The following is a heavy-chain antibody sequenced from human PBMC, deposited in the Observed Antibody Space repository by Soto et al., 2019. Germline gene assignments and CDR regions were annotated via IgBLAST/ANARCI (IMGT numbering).Heavy chain of an antibody. V-gene: IGHV3-21*01. J-gene: IGHJ3*02. CDR3: ARDVPYSSGWPSGDAFDI. D-gene: IGHD6-19*01. CDR2: ISSSSSYI. Sequence: GPLRLSCAASGFTFSSYSMNWVRQAPGKGLEWVSSISSSSSYIYYADSVKGRFTISRDNAKNSLYLQMNSLRAEDTAVYYCARDVPYSSGWPSGDAFDIWGQGTMVTVSS. CDR1: GFTFSSYS.